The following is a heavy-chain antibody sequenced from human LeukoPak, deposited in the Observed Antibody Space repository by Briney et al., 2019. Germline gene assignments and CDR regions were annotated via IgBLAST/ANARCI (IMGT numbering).Heavy chain of an antibody. CDR1: GYTFTEYY. V-gene: IGHV1-46*01. D-gene: IGHD1-20*01. J-gene: IGHJ4*02. CDR3: ATSRGGITGQKDY. Sequence: ASVKVSCKASGYTFTEYYIHWVRQAPGQGLEWMGIINPSGGSTSYAQKFQGRVTMTRDMSTSTVYMELSSLRSEDTAVYYCATSRGGITGQKDYWGQGTLVTVSS. CDR2: INPSGGST.